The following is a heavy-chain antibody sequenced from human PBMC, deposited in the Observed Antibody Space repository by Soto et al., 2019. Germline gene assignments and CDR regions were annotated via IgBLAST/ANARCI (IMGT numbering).Heavy chain of an antibody. CDR1: GFTFSRYG. CDR2: IWFDGSNE. CDR3: TRERGAVVITGGVDF. V-gene: IGHV3-33*01. D-gene: IGHD3-22*01. Sequence: QVQLVESGGGVVQPGRSLRLSCAASGFTFSRYGMHWVRQAPGKGLEWVAVIWFDGSNEYYADSVKGRFTISRDNSKNTLYLQMNSLRADDTAVYYCTRERGAVVITGGVDFWGQGSLVTVSS. J-gene: IGHJ4*02.